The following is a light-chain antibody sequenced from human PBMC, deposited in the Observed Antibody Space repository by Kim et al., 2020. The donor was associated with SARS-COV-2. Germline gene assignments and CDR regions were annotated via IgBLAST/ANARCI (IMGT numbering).Light chain of an antibody. CDR1: SSDVGAYEN. Sequence: QSALTQPPSASGSPGQSVTISCTGSSSDVGAYENVSWYQQHPGKAPKLMISHVSKRSSGVPDRFSGSKSGNTASLTVSGLQAEDEADYYCCSYARTSYVFGTGTKVTVL. CDR3: CSYARTSYV. CDR2: HVS. V-gene: IGLV2-8*01. J-gene: IGLJ1*01.